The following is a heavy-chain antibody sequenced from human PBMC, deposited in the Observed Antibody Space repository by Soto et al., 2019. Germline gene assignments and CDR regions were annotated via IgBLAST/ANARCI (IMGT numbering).Heavy chain of an antibody. V-gene: IGHV1-69*13. CDR3: AREGTPSTYDYGDYGPTGDAFDI. CDR2: IIPIFGTA. J-gene: IGHJ3*02. Sequence: SVKVSCKASGGTFSSYAISWVRQAPGQGLEWMGGIIPIFGTANYAQKFQGRVTITADESTSTAYMELSSLRSEDTAVYYCAREGTPSTYDYGDYGPTGDAFDIWGQGTMVTVSS. CDR1: GGTFSSYA. D-gene: IGHD4-17*01.